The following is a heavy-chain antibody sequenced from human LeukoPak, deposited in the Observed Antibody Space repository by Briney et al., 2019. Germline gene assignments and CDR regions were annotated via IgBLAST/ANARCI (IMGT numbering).Heavy chain of an antibody. V-gene: IGHV3-23*01. CDR2: ISGTGGST. CDR1: GFTFSTYA. Sequence: GGTLRLSCAASGFTFSTYAMTWVRQTPGKGLEWVSLISGTGGSTYYADSVKGRFTISRDNSKNTLYLQMNSLRAEDTAVYYCAKDYEPLVGVHRWGDWFDPWGQGTLVTVSS. J-gene: IGHJ5*02. D-gene: IGHD1-26*01. CDR3: AKDYEPLVGVHRWGDWFDP.